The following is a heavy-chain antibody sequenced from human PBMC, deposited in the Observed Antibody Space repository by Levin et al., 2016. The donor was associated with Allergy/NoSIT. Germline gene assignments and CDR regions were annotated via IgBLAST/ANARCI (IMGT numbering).Heavy chain of an antibody. CDR1: GGSLSSYY. D-gene: IGHD6-19*01. V-gene: IGHV4-34*01. J-gene: IGHJ4*02. Sequence: SETLSLTCAVHGGSLSSYYWGWIRQPPGKGLEWIGDVSHIGSTNYNPSLKSRVTISVDTSKKQFSLKLSSVTAADAAVYYCARHTPNSSGWSFDNWGQGTLVTVSS. CDR2: VSHIGST. CDR3: ARHTPNSSGWSFDN.